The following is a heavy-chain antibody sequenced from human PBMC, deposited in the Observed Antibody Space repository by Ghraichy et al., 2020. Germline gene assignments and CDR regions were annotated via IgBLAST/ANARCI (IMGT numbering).Heavy chain of an antibody. D-gene: IGHD4-23*01. J-gene: IGHJ5*02. V-gene: IGHV3-33*01. Sequence: GGSLRLSCAASGFTFSSYGMHWVRQAPGKGLEWVAVIWYDGSNKYYADSVKGRFTISRDNSKNTLYLQMNSLRTEDTAVYYCARDQMATVVTNWFDPWGQGTLVTVSS. CDR3: ARDQMATVVTNWFDP. CDR1: GFTFSSYG. CDR2: IWYDGSNK.